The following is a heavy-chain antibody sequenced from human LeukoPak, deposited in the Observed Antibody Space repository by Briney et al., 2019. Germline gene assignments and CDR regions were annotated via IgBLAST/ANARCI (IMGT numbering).Heavy chain of an antibody. V-gene: IGHV3-23*01. D-gene: IGHD2-2*02. CDR1: GFTFSSYA. CDR3: AKDPETGCSSTSCYKDY. Sequence: PGGSLRLSCAASGFTFSSYAMSWVRQAPGKGLEWVSAISGSGGSTYCADSVKGRFTISRDNSKNTLYLQMNSLRAEDTAVYYCAKDPETGCSSTSCYKDYWGQGTLVTVSS. J-gene: IGHJ4*02. CDR2: ISGSGGST.